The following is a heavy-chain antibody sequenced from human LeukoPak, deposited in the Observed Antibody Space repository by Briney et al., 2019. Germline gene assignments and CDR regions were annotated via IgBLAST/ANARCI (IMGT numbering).Heavy chain of an antibody. V-gene: IGHV1-24*01. J-gene: IGHJ4*02. CDR1: GYTLTELS. CDR3: ATFSAGLSGWAPFDY. D-gene: IGHD6-19*01. Sequence: ASVKVSCKVSGYTLTELSMHWVRQAPGKGLEWMGGFDPEDGETIYAQKFQGRVTMTEDTSTDTAYMELSSLRSEDTAVYYCATFSAGLSGWAPFDYWGQGALVTVSS. CDR2: FDPEDGET.